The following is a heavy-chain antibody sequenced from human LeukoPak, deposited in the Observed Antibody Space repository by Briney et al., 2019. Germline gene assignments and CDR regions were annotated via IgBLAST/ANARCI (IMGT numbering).Heavy chain of an antibody. V-gene: IGHV1-18*01. CDR2: ISAYNGNT. CDR3: ARGGVNYDSSGRFDP. Sequence: ASVKFSCKASGYTFTSYGISWVRQAPGQGLEWMGWISAYNGNTNYAQKLQGRVTMTTDTSTSTAYMELRSLRSDDTAVYYCARGGVNYDSSGRFDPWGQGTLVTVSS. D-gene: IGHD3-22*01. CDR1: GYTFTSYG. J-gene: IGHJ5*02.